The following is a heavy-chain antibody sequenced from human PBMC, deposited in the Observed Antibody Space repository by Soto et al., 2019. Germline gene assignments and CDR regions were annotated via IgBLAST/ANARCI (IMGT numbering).Heavy chain of an antibody. D-gene: IGHD3-9*01. Sequence: GGSLRLSCAASGFTFSSYWMHWVRQAPGKGLVWVSRINSDGSSTSYADSVKGRFTISRDNAKNTLYLQMNSLRAEETAVYYCARDSLADAKRPYYDILTGYYIGWYNWFDPWGQGTLVTVSS. V-gene: IGHV3-74*01. J-gene: IGHJ5*02. CDR3: ARDSLADAKRPYYDILTGYYIGWYNWFDP. CDR1: GFTFSSYW. CDR2: INSDGSST.